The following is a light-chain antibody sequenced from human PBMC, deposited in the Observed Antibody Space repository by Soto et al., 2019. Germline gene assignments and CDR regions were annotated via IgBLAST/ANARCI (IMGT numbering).Light chain of an antibody. J-gene: IGKJ4*01. CDR1: QDIKNY. CDR2: DAS. CDR3: QHYDHLPPLS. V-gene: IGKV1-33*01. Sequence: DLQMTQSPSSLSASVGDRVTITCQASQDIKNYLNWYQQIPGKAPILLIYDASNLKAGVPSRFSGSGSGTHFTFTISSLQPEDVATYYCQHYDHLPPLSFGGGTKVEIK.